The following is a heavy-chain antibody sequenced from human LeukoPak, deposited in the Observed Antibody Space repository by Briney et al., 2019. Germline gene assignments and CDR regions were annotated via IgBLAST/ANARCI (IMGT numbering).Heavy chain of an antibody. J-gene: IGHJ4*02. D-gene: IGHD6-19*01. CDR1: GYTFTAYY. CDR2: INPNSGGT. Sequence: ASVMVSCKSSGYTFTAYYMHWVRQAPGQGLEWMGRINPNSGGTNYAQKFQGRVTMTRDTSISTAYMELSRVKSDDTAVYYCAKGVHIAVPGLDYWGQGTLVTVSS. V-gene: IGHV1-2*06. CDR3: AKGVHIAVPGLDY.